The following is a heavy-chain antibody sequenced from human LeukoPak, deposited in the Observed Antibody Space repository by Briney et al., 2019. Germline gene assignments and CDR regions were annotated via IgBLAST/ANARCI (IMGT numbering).Heavy chain of an antibody. V-gene: IGHV3-15*01. CDR2: IKSKSDGGTI. D-gene: IGHD2-15*01. CDR1: GFTFSDAW. CDR3: TTRRQDGW. Sequence: PGGSLRLSCVGPGFTFSDAWMSWVRQAPGKGLEWVGRIKSKSDGGTIDYAALVKGRFTISRDDSRNTLYLQMNSLKTEDTAVYYCTTRRQDGWWGQGTLVTVS. J-gene: IGHJ4*02.